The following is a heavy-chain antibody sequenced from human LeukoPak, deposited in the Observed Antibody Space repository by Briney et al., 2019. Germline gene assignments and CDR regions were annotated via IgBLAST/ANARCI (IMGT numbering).Heavy chain of an antibody. CDR1: GFTFSTSN. J-gene: IGHJ4*02. CDR3: ARDRGSGHASDY. CDR2: ISSTGSYI. D-gene: IGHD3-10*01. Sequence: PGGSLRLSCAASGFTFSTSNMNWVRQAPGKGLGWVSSISSTGSYIYFADSVKGRFTFSRDNAKNSLYLQMNRLRVEDTAVYYCARDRGSGHASDYWGQGTLVTVSS. V-gene: IGHV3-21*01.